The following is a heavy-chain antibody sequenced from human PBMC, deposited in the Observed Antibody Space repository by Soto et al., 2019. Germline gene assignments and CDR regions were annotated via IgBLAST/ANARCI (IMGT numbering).Heavy chain of an antibody. CDR2: INHDGSEM. CDR3: ARGLVDM. J-gene: IGHJ3*02. D-gene: IGHD3-10*01. Sequence: EVQVVESGGGSVQPGGSLRLSCTVSGFPGSGYLMDWVRQAPGKGLEWVANINHDGSEMYYGDSVKGRFTISRDNAKNSLYLQMNSLRVEDTAVYYCARGLVDMWGQGTMVTVSS. V-gene: IGHV3-7*05. CDR1: GFPGSGYL.